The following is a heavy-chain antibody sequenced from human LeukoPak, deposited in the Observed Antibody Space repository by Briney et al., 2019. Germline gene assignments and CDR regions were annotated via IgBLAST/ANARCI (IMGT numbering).Heavy chain of an antibody. V-gene: IGHV4-4*02. CDR2: IHHSGST. CDR3: ARAGPGHGDYQFDY. Sequence: NPSETLSLTCAVSGASISSSEWWSWVRQPPGKGLEWIGEIHHSGSTNYNPSLKSRVTISVDESKNQFSLKLNSMTAADTAVYYCARAGPGHGDYQFDYWGQGTLVTVSS. J-gene: IGHJ4*02. D-gene: IGHD4-17*01. CDR1: GASISSSEW.